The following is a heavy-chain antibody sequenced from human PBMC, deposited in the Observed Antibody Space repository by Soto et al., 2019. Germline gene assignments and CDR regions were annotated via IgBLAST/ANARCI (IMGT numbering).Heavy chain of an antibody. CDR3: AKVYPNVRTMVRGVKYGMDV. V-gene: IGHV3-30*18. Sequence: QVQLVESGGGVVQPGRSLRLSCAASGFTFSSYGMHWFRQAPGKGLEWVAVISYDGSNKYYADSVKGRFTISRDNSKNTLYLQMNSLRAEDTAVYYCAKVYPNVRTMVRGVKYGMDVWGQGTTVTVSS. CDR1: GFTFSSYG. CDR2: ISYDGSNK. D-gene: IGHD3-10*01. J-gene: IGHJ6*02.